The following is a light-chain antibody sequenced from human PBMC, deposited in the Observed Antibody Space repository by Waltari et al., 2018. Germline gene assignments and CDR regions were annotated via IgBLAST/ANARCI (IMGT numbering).Light chain of an antibody. CDR2: AAS. Sequence: DIQMTQSPSSLSASVGDRVTITCRASQSISSYLNWYKQKPGKAPKLLIYAASSLQSRVPSRFSGSGSGTDFTLTISSLQPEDFATYYCQQSYSTLYTFGQGTKLEIK. CDR3: QQSYSTLYT. V-gene: IGKV1-39*01. CDR1: QSISSY. J-gene: IGKJ2*01.